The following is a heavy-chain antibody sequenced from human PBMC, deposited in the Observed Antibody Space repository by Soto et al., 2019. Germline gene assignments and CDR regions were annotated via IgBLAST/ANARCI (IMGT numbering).Heavy chain of an antibody. CDR1: GFTFSSYA. CDR2: ISGSGGST. V-gene: IGHV3-23*01. Sequence: GGSLRLSCAASGFTFSSYAMSWVRQAPGKGLEWVSAISGSGGSTYYADSVKGRFTISRDNSKNTLYLQMNSLRAEDTAVYYCATQPEKYYYYYYMDVWGKGTTVTVSS. J-gene: IGHJ6*03. CDR3: ATQPEKYYYYYYMDV.